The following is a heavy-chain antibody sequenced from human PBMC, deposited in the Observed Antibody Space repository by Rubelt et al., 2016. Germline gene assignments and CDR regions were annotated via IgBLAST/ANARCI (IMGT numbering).Heavy chain of an antibody. V-gene: IGHV3-49*02. D-gene: IGHD3-22*01. Sequence: GKGLEWVGFIRSKAYGGTTEYAASVKGRFTISRDDSKSIAYLQMNSLKTEDTAVYYCTRDLKYYDSSGFPTVSDYWGQGTLVTVS. CDR3: TRDLKYYDSSGFPTVSDY. J-gene: IGHJ4*02. CDR2: IRSKAYGGTT.